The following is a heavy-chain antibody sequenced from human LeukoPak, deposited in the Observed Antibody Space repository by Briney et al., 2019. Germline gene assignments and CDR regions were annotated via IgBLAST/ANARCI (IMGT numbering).Heavy chain of an antibody. CDR3: ARGDCSGGSCSSMDV. CDR2: ISSSSSYI. Sequence: PGGSLRLSCAASGFTFSSYSMNWVRQAPGEGLEWVLSISSSSSYIYYADSVKGRFTISRDNAKNSLYLQMNSLRAGDTAVYYCARGDCSGGSCSSMDVWGQGTTVTVSS. J-gene: IGHJ6*02. V-gene: IGHV3-21*01. D-gene: IGHD2-15*01. CDR1: GFTFSSYS.